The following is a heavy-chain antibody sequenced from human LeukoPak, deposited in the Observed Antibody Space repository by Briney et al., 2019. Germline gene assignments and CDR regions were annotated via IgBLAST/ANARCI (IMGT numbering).Heavy chain of an antibody. CDR1: GFTFSNYG. V-gene: IGHV3-48*04. D-gene: IGHD3-22*01. CDR2: IRSSSIT. Sequence: GGSLTLSCLASGFTFSNYGMNWVRQAPGKGLEWVSNIRSSSITHYADSVKGRFSISRDNAKNSMYLQMNSLRAEDTAVYYCGGDSSGYYDYRGRGIRVTVSS. CDR3: GGDSSGYYDY. J-gene: IGHJ4*02.